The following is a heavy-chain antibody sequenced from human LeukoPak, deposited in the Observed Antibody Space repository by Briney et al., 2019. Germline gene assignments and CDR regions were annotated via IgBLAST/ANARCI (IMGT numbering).Heavy chain of an antibody. D-gene: IGHD3-3*01. Sequence: GGSLRLSCAASGFTFSSYSMNWVRQAPGKGLEWVSSISSSSSYIYYADSVKGRFTISRDNAKNSLYLQMNSLRAEDTAVYYCARVVMTGSGYYHCDYWGQGTLVTVSS. CDR3: ARVVMTGSGYYHCDY. CDR2: ISSSSSYI. J-gene: IGHJ4*02. V-gene: IGHV3-21*01. CDR1: GFTFSSYS.